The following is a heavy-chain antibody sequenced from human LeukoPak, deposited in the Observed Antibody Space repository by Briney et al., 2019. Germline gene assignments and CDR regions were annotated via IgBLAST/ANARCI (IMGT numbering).Heavy chain of an antibody. Sequence: GGSLRLSCAASGFTFSSYWMSWVRQAPGKGLEWVSYISSGGDTKYYADSVKGRLTISRDNAKNSLYLQMNNLRAEDTAVYYCAREMGGDYGSGTFFDLWGQGNMVTVSS. CDR1: GFTFSSYW. CDR3: AREMGGDYGSGTFFDL. J-gene: IGHJ4*02. CDR2: ISSGGDTK. D-gene: IGHD3-10*01. V-gene: IGHV3-48*04.